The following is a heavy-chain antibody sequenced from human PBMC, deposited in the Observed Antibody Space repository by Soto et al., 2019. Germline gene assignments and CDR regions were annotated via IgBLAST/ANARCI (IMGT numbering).Heavy chain of an antibody. V-gene: IGHV3-21*01. CDR1: GFTFSSYT. CDR2: ISSSSSYI. J-gene: IGHJ5*02. D-gene: IGHD2-2*01. CDR3: ARGGFCSSTSCYLLPFAP. Sequence: EAQLVESGGGLVKPGGSLRLSCAASGFTFSSYTMNWVRQAPGKGLEWVSSISSSSSYIYYADSVKGRFTISRDNAENSLYLQMNSLRAEDTAVYYCARGGFCSSTSCYLLPFAPWGHGTLVTVSS.